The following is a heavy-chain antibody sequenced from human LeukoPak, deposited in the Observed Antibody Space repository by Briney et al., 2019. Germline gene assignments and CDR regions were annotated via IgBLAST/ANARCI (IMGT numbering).Heavy chain of an antibody. Sequence: SGGSLRLSCAASGFTFDDYAMHWVRQAPGKGLEWVSLISGDGGSTYYAGSVKGRFTISRDNSKNSLYLQMNSLRTEDTALYYCAKDIELWGYNWFDPWGQGTLVTVSS. V-gene: IGHV3-43*02. CDR3: AKDIELWGYNWFDP. D-gene: IGHD3-16*01. J-gene: IGHJ5*02. CDR2: ISGDGGST. CDR1: GFTFDDYA.